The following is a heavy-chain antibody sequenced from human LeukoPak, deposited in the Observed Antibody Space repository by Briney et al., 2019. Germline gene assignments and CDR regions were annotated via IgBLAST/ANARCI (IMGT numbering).Heavy chain of an antibody. J-gene: IGHJ6*02. CDR2: IYHSGST. CDR3: AREGGNYYYYGMDA. V-gene: IGHV4-4*02. CDR1: GGSISSSNW. D-gene: IGHD3-16*01. Sequence: SETLSLTCAVSGGSISSSNWWSWVRQPPGKGLEWIGEIYHSGSTNYNPSLKSRVTISVDTSKNQFSLKLSSVTAADTAVYYCAREGGNYYYYGMDAWGQGTTVTVSS.